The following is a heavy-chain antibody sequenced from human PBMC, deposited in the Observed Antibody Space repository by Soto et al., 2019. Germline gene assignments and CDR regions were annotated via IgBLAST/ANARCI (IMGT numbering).Heavy chain of an antibody. CDR2: IWYHGIDK. CDR3: ATGFLGLCHGGNCPLDS. CDR1: GFTFSRQA. J-gene: IGHJ4*02. V-gene: IGHV3-33*01. D-gene: IGHD3-3*01. Sequence: GGSLRLSCAASGFTFSRQAMHWVRQAPGRGLEWVAVIWYHGIDKYYADSVKGRFTISRDNSKNTVYLQMNSLRGEDTAVYYCATGFLGLCHGGNCPLDSWGQGTLVTVSS.